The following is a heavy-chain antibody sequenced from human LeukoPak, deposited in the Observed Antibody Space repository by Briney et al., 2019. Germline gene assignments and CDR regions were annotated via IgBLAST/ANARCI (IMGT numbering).Heavy chain of an antibody. CDR2: TYYRSKWNN. V-gene: IGHV6-1*01. CDR3: ARSPEAYDSCGCDY. Sequence: QTLSLTCAISGDSVSSNSAAWNWIRQSPSRGLEWLGRTYYRSKWNNDYAVSVKSRITIDPDTAKNQFSLQLKSVTPEDTAVYYCARSPEAYDSCGCDYWGQGALVTVSS. CDR1: GDSVSSNSAA. D-gene: IGHD3-22*01. J-gene: IGHJ4*02.